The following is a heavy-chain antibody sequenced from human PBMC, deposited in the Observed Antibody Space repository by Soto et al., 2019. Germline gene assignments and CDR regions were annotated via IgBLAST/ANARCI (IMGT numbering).Heavy chain of an antibody. CDR1: GFTFSSYW. D-gene: IGHD2-2*02. Sequence: GGSLRLSCAASGFTFSSYWMHWVRQAPGKGLVWVSRINSDGSSTSYADSVKGRFTISRDNAKNTLYLQMNSLRAEDTAVYYCARELYRPYYYYGMDVWGQGTTVTVSS. CDR3: ARELYRPYYYYGMDV. CDR2: INSDGSST. J-gene: IGHJ6*02. V-gene: IGHV3-74*01.